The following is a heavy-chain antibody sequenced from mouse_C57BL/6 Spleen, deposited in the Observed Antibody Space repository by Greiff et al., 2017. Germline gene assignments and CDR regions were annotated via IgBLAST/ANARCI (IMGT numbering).Heavy chain of an antibody. CDR3: ARRSTMATTGVMDY. J-gene: IGHJ4*01. CDR2: IYPRSGNT. V-gene: IGHV1-81*01. CDR1: GYTFTSYG. Sequence: QVQLQQSGAELARPGASVKLSCKASGYTFTSYGISWVKQRTGQGLEWIGEIYPRSGNTYYNEKFKGKATLTADKSSSTAYMALRSLTSEDSAVYFCARRSTMATTGVMDYRGQGTSVTVSS. D-gene: IGHD2-2*01.